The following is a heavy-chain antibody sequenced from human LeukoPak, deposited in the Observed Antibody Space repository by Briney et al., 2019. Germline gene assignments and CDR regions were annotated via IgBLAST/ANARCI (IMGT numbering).Heavy chain of an antibody. CDR1: GFTFSSYG. V-gene: IGHV3-33*01. D-gene: IGHD6-19*01. Sequence: PGRSLRLSCAASGFTFSSYGMHWVRQAPGKALEWVSFIWYDGSNKYYADSVKGRFTISRDNSKTTLYLQMNSLRAEDTAVYYCARVLVVSGWTNIDYWGQGTLVTVSS. CDR2: IWYDGSNK. CDR3: ARVLVVSGWTNIDY. J-gene: IGHJ4*02.